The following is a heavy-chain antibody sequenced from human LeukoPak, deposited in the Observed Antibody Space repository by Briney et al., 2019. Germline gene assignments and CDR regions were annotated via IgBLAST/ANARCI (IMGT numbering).Heavy chain of an antibody. Sequence: SETLSLTCAVYGGSFSGYYWSWIRQPPGKGLEWIGEINHSGSTNYNPSLKSRVTISVDTSKNQFSLKLTSVTGADTAGYYCAGDVEEEYSSGWYKRNYLDNGGQGFRVPVSS. CDR2: INHSGST. V-gene: IGHV4-34*01. CDR1: GGSFSGYY. D-gene: IGHD6-19*01. CDR3: AGDVEEEYSSGWYKRNYLDN. J-gene: IGHJ4*02.